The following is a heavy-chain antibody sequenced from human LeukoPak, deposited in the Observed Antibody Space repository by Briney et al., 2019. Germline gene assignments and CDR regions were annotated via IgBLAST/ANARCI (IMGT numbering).Heavy chain of an antibody. J-gene: IGHJ6*02. CDR1: GGSISSGDYY. CDR3: ARGRRTTISQHRYYYYGMDV. Sequence: SETLSLTCTVSGGSISSGDYYWSWIRQPPGKGLEWIGYIYYSGSTYYNPSLKSRVTISVDTSKNQFSLKLSSVTAADTAVYYCARGRRTTISQHRYYYYGMDVWGQGTTVTVSS. D-gene: IGHD3-3*01. CDR2: IYYSGST. V-gene: IGHV4-30-4*01.